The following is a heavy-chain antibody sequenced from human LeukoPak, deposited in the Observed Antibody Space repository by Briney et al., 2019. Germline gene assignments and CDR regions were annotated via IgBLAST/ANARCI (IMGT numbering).Heavy chain of an antibody. V-gene: IGHV3-74*01. J-gene: IGHJ4*02. CDR3: TRDFDAATGY. D-gene: IGHD3-9*01. CDR2: INPDGSST. Sequence: GGSLRLSCGASGFTFSTYWMHWVRQAPGKGLVWVSRINPDGSSTGYADSVRGRFTISRDNAKDTLYLQMNSLRAEDTAVYYCTRDFDAATGYWGQGTLVTVSS. CDR1: GFTFSTYW.